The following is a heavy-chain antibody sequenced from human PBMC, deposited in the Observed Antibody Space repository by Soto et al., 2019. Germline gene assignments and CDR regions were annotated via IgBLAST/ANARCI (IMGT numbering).Heavy chain of an antibody. CDR1: GGTFSTYT. D-gene: IGHD3-22*01. V-gene: IGHV1-69*01. CDR2: LIPIFGTA. J-gene: IGHJ5*02. CDR3: ARSQDRRGYWNNCFDP. Sequence: QVQLVQSGAEVKKPGSSVKVSCKASGGTFSTYTITWVRQAPGQGLEWMGGLIPIFGTANYPQKFQGRVTITADESTSTAYMEMSSLRSDDTAVYYCARSQDRRGYWNNCFDPWVQGTLVTVSS.